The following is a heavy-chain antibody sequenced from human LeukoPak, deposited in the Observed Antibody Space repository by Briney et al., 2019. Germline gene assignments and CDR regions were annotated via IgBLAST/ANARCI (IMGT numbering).Heavy chain of an antibody. V-gene: IGHV3-13*01. Sequence: GGSLRLSCAASGFTFSSYDMHWVRQATGKGLEWVSAIGTAGDTYYPGSVKGRFTISRENAKNSLYLQMNSLRAGDTAVYYCAELGITMIGGVWGKGTTVTISS. J-gene: IGHJ6*04. CDR3: AELGITMIGGV. CDR1: GFTFSSYD. D-gene: IGHD3-10*02. CDR2: IGTAGDT.